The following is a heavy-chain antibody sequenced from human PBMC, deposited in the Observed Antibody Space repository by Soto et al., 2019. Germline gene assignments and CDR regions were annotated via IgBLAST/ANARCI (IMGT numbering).Heavy chain of an antibody. CDR1: GFSFHTYW. V-gene: IGHV5-51*01. Sequence: DSLKISCKGSGFSFHTYWIAWVRQMPGKGLEWMGIIYPGDSDTRYSPSFQGQVTMSADKSITTAYLQWSSLKASDNAMYYCVRPGMDVWGKGTTGTVAS. J-gene: IGHJ6*04. CDR2: IYPGDSDT. CDR3: VRPGMDV.